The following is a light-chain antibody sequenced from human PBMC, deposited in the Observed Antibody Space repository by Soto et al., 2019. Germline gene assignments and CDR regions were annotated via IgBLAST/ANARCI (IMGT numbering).Light chain of an antibody. CDR2: GAS. V-gene: IGKV3-20*01. CDR3: QQYGSSPWT. J-gene: IGKJ1*01. CDR1: QSVSSNS. Sequence: EIVMTQSPATLSVSPGERASLSCRASQSVSSNSLAWFQLKPGQAPRLLIYGASSRATGIPDRFSGSGSGTDFTLTISRLEPEDFAVYYCQQYGSSPWTFGQGTKVDIK.